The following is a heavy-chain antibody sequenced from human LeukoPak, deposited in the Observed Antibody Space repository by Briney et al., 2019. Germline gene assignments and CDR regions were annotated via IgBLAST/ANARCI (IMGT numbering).Heavy chain of an antibody. CDR1: GYSISSGYY. CDR2: IYYSGST. CDR3: ARHLYYGSGSYYYYYMDV. V-gene: IGHV4-38-2*01. J-gene: IGHJ6*03. D-gene: IGHD3-10*01. Sequence: SETLSLTCAVSGYSISSGYYWGGIRQPPGKGLEWIGSIYYSGSTYYNPSLKSRVTISVDTSKNQFSLKLSSVTAADTAVYYCARHLYYGSGSYYYYYMDVWGKGTTVTVSS.